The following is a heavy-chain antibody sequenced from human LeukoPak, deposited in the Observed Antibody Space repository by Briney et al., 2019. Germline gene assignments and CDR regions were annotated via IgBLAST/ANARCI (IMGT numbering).Heavy chain of an antibody. Sequence: GASVKVSCKASGYTFTGYYMHWVRQAPGQGLEWMGWINPNSGGTNYAQKFQGRVTMTTDTATTTAYMELRSLRSDDTAVYYCARKDAAPLYYDDSSAYYWSFDNWGQGTRVTVSS. CDR2: INPNSGGT. D-gene: IGHD3-22*01. J-gene: IGHJ4*02. CDR3: ARKDAAPLYYDDSSAYYWSFDN. CDR1: GYTFTGYY. V-gene: IGHV1-2*02.